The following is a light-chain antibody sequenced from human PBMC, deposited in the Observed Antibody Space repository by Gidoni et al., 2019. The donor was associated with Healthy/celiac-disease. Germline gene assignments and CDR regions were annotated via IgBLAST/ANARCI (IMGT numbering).Light chain of an antibody. J-gene: IGKJ1*01. CDR1: QDISNY. V-gene: IGKV1-33*01. Sequence: DIQMTQPPSSLSASVGDRVTITCQASQDISNYLNWYQQKPGKAPKLLIYDASNLETGVPSRFSGSGSGTDFTFTISSLQPEDIATYYCQQYDNLPRRTFXXXTKVEIK. CDR2: DAS. CDR3: QQYDNLPRRT.